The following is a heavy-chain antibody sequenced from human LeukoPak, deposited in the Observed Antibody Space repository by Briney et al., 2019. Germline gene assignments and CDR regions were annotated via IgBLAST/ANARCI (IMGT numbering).Heavy chain of an antibody. CDR3: ARSSGSGSRNYYYYPLDV. CDR2: IYYSGST. D-gene: IGHD3-10*01. V-gene: IGHV4-59*01. Sequence: SETLSLTCTVSGGSISSYYWSLIRQPPGKGLEWIGYIYYSGSTNYNPSLKSRVTISVDTSKNQFSLNLTSVTAADTAVYYCARSSGSGSRNYYYYPLDVWGQGTTVTVSS. CDR1: GGSISSYY. J-gene: IGHJ6*02.